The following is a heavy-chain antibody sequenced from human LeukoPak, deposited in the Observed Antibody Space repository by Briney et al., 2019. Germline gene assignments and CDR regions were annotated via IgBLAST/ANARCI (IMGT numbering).Heavy chain of an antibody. V-gene: IGHV3-9*01. J-gene: IGHJ6*02. CDR2: ISWNSGSI. D-gene: IGHD3-22*01. Sequence: GGSLRLSCAASGFTFDDYAMHWVRQAPGKGLEWVSGISWNSGSIGYADSVKGRFTISRDNAKNSLYLQMNSLRAGDTALYYCAKDINDSSGYYLNYYYYGMDVWGQGTTVTVSS. CDR1: GFTFDDYA. CDR3: AKDINDSSGYYLNYYYYGMDV.